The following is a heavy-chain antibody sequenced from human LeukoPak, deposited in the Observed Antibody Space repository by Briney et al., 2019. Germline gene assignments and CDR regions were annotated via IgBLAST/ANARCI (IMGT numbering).Heavy chain of an antibody. CDR1: GFTFSNYW. CDR2: IKYDGREI. D-gene: IGHD4-11*01. J-gene: IGHJ3*02. Sequence: GGSLRLSCAASGFTFSNYWMTWVRQVPGKGLEWVASIKYDGREIQYVDSVKGRFTISRDNAKRSLYLEMASLRVEDTAVFYCARDPYKNKDYTNYGAFDIWGQGTMVTVSS. CDR3: ARDPYKNKDYTNYGAFDI. V-gene: IGHV3-7*01.